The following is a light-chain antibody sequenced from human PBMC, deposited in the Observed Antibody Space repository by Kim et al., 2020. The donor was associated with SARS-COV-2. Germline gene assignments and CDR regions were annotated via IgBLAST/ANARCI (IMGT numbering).Light chain of an antibody. CDR3: AAWDDSLSGRGV. CDR1: NSHIGSNY. CDR2: RNN. J-gene: IGLJ1*01. V-gene: IGLV1-47*01. Sequence: QSVLTQPPSASGTPGQRVTISCSGSNSHIGSNYVYWYQQLPGTAPKLLIYRNNQRPSGVPDRFSGSKSGTSASLAISGLRSEDEADYYCAAWDDSLSGRGVFGTGTKVTVL.